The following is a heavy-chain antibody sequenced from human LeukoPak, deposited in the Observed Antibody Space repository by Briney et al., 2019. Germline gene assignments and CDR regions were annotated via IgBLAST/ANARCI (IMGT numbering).Heavy chain of an antibody. CDR3: ARIRSKQPAPDY. D-gene: IGHD6-13*01. CDR1: GFTFSSYW. CDR2: INTDGSST. J-gene: IGHJ4*02. V-gene: IGHV3-74*01. Sequence: GGSLRLSCAASGFTFSSYWMHWVRQAPGKGLVWVSRINTDGSSTSYADSVKGRFTISRDNAKNTLYLQMNRLRAEDTAVYYCARIRSKQPAPDYWGQGTLVTVSS.